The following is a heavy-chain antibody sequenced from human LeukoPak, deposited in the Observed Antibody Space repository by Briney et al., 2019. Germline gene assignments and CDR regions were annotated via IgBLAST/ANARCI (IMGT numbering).Heavy chain of an antibody. D-gene: IGHD1-1*01. CDR3: AKVQSATTRVFDY. V-gene: IGHV3-30*18. J-gene: IGHJ4*02. Sequence: GGSLRLSCAASGFTFSSYGMHWVRQAPGKGLEWVAVISYDGSNKYYADSVKGRFTISRDNAKNSLYLQMNSLRAEDTALYYCAKVQSATTRVFDYWGQGTLVTVSS. CDR1: GFTFSSYG. CDR2: ISYDGSNK.